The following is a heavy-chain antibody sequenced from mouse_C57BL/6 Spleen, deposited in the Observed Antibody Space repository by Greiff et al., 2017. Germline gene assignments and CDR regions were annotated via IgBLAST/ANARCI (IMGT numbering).Heavy chain of an antibody. CDR3: ARIPFITTVVWD. Sequence: VQLQQPGAELVKPGASVKLSCKASGYTFTSYWMHWVKQRPGQGLEWIGMIHPNSGSTNYNEKFKSKATLTVDKSSSTAYMQLSSLTSEDSAVYYCARIPFITTVVWDWGQGTLVTVSA. D-gene: IGHD1-1*01. CDR2: IHPNSGST. J-gene: IGHJ3*01. V-gene: IGHV1-64*01. CDR1: GYTFTSYW.